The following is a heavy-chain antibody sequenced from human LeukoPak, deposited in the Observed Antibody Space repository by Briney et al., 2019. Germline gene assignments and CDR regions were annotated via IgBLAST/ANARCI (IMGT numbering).Heavy chain of an antibody. V-gene: IGHV3-21*04. CDR2: ISSSSSYI. J-gene: IGHJ6*02. D-gene: IGHD4-17*01. CDR3: AKVRLYGDLYYGMDV. Sequence: PGGSLRLSCAASGFTFSSYSMNWVRQAPGKGLEWVSSISSSSSYIYYADSVKGRFTISRDNAKNSLYLQMNSLRAEDTAVYYCAKVRLYGDLYYGMDVWGQGTTVTVSS. CDR1: GFTFSSYS.